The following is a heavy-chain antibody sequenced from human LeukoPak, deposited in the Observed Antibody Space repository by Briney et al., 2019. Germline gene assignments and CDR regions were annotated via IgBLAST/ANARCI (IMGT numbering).Heavy chain of an antibody. CDR3: ARWASSSWYIYYFDY. J-gene: IGHJ4*02. CDR1: GGSFRGYY. V-gene: IGHV4-34*01. CDR2: INHSGST. Sequence: PSETLSLTXAVYGGSFRGYYWSWIRQPPGKGLEWIGEINHSGSTNYNPSLKSRVTISVDASKNQFSLKLSSVTAADTAVYHCARWASSSWYIYYFDYWGQGTLVTVSS. D-gene: IGHD6-13*01.